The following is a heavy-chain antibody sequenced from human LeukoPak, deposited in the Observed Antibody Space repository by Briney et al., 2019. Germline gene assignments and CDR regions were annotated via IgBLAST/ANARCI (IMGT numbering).Heavy chain of an antibody. CDR3: ARDDCSGGSCDAFDI. CDR1: GGSFSGYY. CDR2: INHSGST. V-gene: IGHV4-34*01. J-gene: IGHJ3*02. D-gene: IGHD2-15*01. Sequence: SETLSLTCAVYGGSFSGYYWSWIRQPPGKGLEWIGEINHSGSTNYNPSLKSRVTISVDTSKNQFSLKLSSVTAADTAVYYCARDDCSGGSCDAFDIWGQGTMVTVSS.